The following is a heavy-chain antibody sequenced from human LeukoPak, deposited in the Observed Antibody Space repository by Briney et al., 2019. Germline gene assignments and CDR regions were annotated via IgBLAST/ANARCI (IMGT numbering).Heavy chain of an antibody. Sequence: GGSLRLSCAASGFTFSSYAMSWVRQAPGKGLEWVSAISGSGGSTYYADSVKGRFTISRDNSKNTLYLQMNSLRAEDTAVYYCAKDSGGGYSSSYFDYWGQGTLVTVSS. J-gene: IGHJ4*02. V-gene: IGHV3-23*01. CDR3: AKDSGGGYSSSYFDY. CDR2: ISGSGGST. CDR1: GFTFSSYA. D-gene: IGHD6-13*01.